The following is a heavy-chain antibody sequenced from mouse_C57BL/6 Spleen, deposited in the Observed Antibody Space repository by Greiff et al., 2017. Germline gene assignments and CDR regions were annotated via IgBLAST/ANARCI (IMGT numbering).Heavy chain of an antibody. J-gene: IGHJ3*01. D-gene: IGHD2-1*01. CDR2: IWGDGST. Sequence: VKLQESGPGLVAPSQSLSITCTVSGFSLTSYGVHWVRQPPGKGLEWLVVIWGDGSTTYNSALKSRLSISKDNSKSQVFLKMNSLQTDDTAMYYCARQYGNYEAWFAYWGQGALVTVSA. CDR1: GFSLTSYG. V-gene: IGHV2-6-1*01. CDR3: ARQYGNYEAWFAY.